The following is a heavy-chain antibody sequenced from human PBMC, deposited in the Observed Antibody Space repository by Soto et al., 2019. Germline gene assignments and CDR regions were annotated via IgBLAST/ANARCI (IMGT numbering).Heavy chain of an antibody. CDR3: ARGGVGATPDYFDY. CDR2: IYYSGST. Sequence: QVQLQESGPGLVKPSETLSLTCTVSGGSISSYYWSWIRQPPGKGLEWIGYIYYSGSTNYNPSLTSRVTISVDTSKNQFSLKLSSVTAADTAVYYCARGGVGATPDYFDYWGQGTLVTVSS. CDR1: GGSISSYY. V-gene: IGHV4-59*01. J-gene: IGHJ4*02. D-gene: IGHD1-26*01.